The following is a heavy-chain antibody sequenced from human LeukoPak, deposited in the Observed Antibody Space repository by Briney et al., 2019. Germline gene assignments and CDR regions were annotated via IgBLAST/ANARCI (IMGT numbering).Heavy chain of an antibody. J-gene: IGHJ5*02. CDR3: ASPWGGYNNWFDP. D-gene: IGHD5-24*01. V-gene: IGHV3-74*01. Sequence: PGGSLRLSCAASGFTFSSYWMHWVRQAPGKGLVWVSRINSDGSSTSYADSVKGRFTISRGNAKNTLYLQMNSLRVEDTAVYYCASPWGGYNNWFDPWGQGTLVTVSS. CDR1: GFTFSSYW. CDR2: INSDGSST.